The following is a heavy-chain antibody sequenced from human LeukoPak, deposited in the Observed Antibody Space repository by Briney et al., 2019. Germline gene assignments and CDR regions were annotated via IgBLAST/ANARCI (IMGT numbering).Heavy chain of an antibody. J-gene: IGHJ4*02. D-gene: IGHD2-15*01. CDR2: INHSGST. CDR3: ARDSNNYNDCSGGSCYSEALRY. Sequence: PSETLSLTCAVYGGSFSGYYWSWIRQPPGKGLEWIGEINHSGSTNYNPSLKSRVTISVDTSKNQFSLKLSSVTAADTAVYYCARDSNNYNDCSGGSCYSEALRYWGQGTLVTVSS. V-gene: IGHV4-34*01. CDR1: GGSFSGYY.